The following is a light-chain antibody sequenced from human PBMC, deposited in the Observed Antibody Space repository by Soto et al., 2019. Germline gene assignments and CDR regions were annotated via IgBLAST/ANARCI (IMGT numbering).Light chain of an antibody. CDR1: QVISTS. Sequence: DIQLTQSPSFLSPSIGESVTLTWRASQVISTSLAWYKVKPGKAPNLLIYAASNLEIGVPSRFSGSGSGTHFTFTISSLQTEDIGTYYCQQYDILPITFGRGTRLEIK. J-gene: IGKJ5*01. V-gene: IGKV1-33*01. CDR3: QQYDILPIT. CDR2: AAS.